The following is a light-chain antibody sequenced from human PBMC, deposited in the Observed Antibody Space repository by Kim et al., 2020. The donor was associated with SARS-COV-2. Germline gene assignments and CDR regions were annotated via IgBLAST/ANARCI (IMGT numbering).Light chain of an antibody. CDR2: GKN. V-gene: IGLV3-19*01. Sequence: SSYLTHYPSFSFSFLQTFIITCQGDSLRSYYASWYQQRPGQAPVLVIYGKNNRPSGIPDRFSGSSSGNTASLTITGAQAEDEDDYYCNSRDSSGNHHWVFGGGTQLTVL. CDR3: NSRDSSGNHHWV. J-gene: IGLJ3*02. CDR1: SLRSYY.